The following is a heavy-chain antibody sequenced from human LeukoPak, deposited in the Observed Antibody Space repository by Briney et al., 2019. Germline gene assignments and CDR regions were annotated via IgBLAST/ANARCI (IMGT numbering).Heavy chain of an antibody. D-gene: IGHD3-22*01. CDR2: IYYSGST. CDR1: GGSISSGGYY. Sequence: SETLSLTCTVSGGSISSGGYYWSWIRQHPGKGLEWIGYIYYSGSTYYNPSLKSRVTISVDTSKNQFSLKLSSVTAADTAVYYCVRQSGYYWYFDLWGRGTLVTVSS. CDR3: VRQSGYYWYFDL. J-gene: IGHJ2*01. V-gene: IGHV4-31*03.